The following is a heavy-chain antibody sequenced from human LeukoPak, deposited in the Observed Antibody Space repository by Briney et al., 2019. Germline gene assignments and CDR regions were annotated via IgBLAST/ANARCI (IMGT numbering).Heavy chain of an antibody. D-gene: IGHD1-1*01. V-gene: IGHV4-39*01. CDR1: GASIRSSDYY. J-gene: IGHJ4*02. CDR2: VYYSGST. Sequence: PSETLSLTCVLSGASIRSSDYYWAWIRQPPGKGLEWIGTVYYSGSTYYSPSLKSRLTISVDTSNNSISLKVTSLTAADTAVYYCARHGNWEPFDYWGQGSLVTVSS. CDR3: ARHGNWEPFDY.